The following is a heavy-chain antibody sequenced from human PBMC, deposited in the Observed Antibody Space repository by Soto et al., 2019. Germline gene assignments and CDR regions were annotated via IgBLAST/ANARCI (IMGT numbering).Heavy chain of an antibody. CDR3: PRSIAAPPYNWFDP. CDR2: INHSGST. V-gene: IGHV4-34*01. CDR1: GGSFSGYY. J-gene: IGHJ5*02. D-gene: IGHD6-6*01. Sequence: LSLTCAVYGGSFSGYYWSWIRQPPGKGLEWIGEINHSGSTNYNPSLKSRVTISVDTSKNQFSLKLGSVTAADTAVYYCPRSIAAPPYNWFDPWGQGTLVTVSS.